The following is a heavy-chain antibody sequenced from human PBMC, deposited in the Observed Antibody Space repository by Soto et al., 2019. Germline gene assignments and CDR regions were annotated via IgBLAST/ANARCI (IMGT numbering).Heavy chain of an antibody. D-gene: IGHD6-19*01. Sequence: LSLTCTVSDGSISSYYWSWIRQPPGKGLEWIGYIYYSGSTNYNPSLKSRVTISVDTSKNQFSLKLSSVTAADTAVYYCARALIAVAGTYWFDPWGQGTLVTVSS. CDR3: ARALIAVAGTYWFDP. CDR2: IYYSGST. J-gene: IGHJ5*02. CDR1: DGSISSYY. V-gene: IGHV4-59*01.